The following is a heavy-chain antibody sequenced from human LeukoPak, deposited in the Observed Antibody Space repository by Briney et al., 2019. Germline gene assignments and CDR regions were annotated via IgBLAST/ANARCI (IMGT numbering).Heavy chain of an antibody. Sequence: GRTLRLSCAASGFTFSSYAMHWVRQAPGKGLEYVSAVSSNGVSTYYANSVKGRFTFYRDNSKTTLYLQMGSLRAEDLAVYYCARERTYSSSWYSSEITYNWFDPWGQGTLVTVSS. V-gene: IGHV3-64*01. CDR1: GFTFSSYA. D-gene: IGHD6-13*01. J-gene: IGHJ5*02. CDR3: ARERTYSSSWYSSEITYNWFDP. CDR2: VSSNGVST.